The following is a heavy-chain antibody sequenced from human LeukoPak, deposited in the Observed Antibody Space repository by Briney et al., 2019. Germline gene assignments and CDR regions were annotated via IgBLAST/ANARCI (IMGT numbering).Heavy chain of an antibody. D-gene: IGHD3-22*01. Sequence: GGSLRLSCTASGFTFGDYAMSWVRQAPGKGLEWVGFIRSKAYGGTTEYAASVKGRFTISRDDSKSIAYLQMNSLKTEDTAVYYCTRDPTYYYDSSGLTYFDYWGQGTLVTVS. J-gene: IGHJ4*02. CDR1: GFTFGDYA. CDR3: TRDPTYYYDSSGLTYFDY. V-gene: IGHV3-49*04. CDR2: IRSKAYGGTT.